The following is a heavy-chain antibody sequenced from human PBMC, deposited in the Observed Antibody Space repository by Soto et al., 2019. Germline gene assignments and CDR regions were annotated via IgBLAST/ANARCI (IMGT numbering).Heavy chain of an antibody. CDR1: GASISGGDYY. V-gene: IGHV4-30-4*01. CDR3: ARATYDSSTYYLDY. Sequence: QVQLQESGPGLAKPSQTLSLTCTVSGASISGGDYYWTWIRQPPGKGLEWIGSIYYTGNTYSNPSLESRLSISVDPSNTQFALRLTSVTAPDTAIYYCARATYDSSTYYLDYWGQGTLVTVSS. J-gene: IGHJ4*02. CDR2: IYYTGNT. D-gene: IGHD3-22*01.